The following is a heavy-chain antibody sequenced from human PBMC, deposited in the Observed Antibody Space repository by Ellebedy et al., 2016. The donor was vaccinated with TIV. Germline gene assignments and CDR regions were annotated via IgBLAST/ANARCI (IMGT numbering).Heavy chain of an antibody. J-gene: IGHJ4*02. Sequence: GGSLRLSCAASGFTFSNYAMTWVRQAPGKGLEWVSAISASGDNIYYTDSVQGRFTISRDNSKNPLYLQMDSLRAEDTAVYYCAKSVFLLRDYFASWGQGTPVTVSS. CDR3: AKSVFLLRDYFAS. CDR2: ISASGDNI. V-gene: IGHV3-23*01. CDR1: GFTFSNYA.